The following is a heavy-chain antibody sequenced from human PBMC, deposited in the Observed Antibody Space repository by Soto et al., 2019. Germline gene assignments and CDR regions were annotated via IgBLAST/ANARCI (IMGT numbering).Heavy chain of an antibody. CDR2: IYYSGST. J-gene: IGHJ4*02. CDR1: GGSISSSSYY. Sequence: SETLSLTCTVSGGSISSSSYYWGWIRQPPGKGLEWIGSIYYSGSTYYNPSLKSRVTISVDTSKNQFSLKLSSVTAADTAVYYCARVNIVLMVYAINYFDYWGQGTLVTVSS. CDR3: ARVNIVLMVYAINYFDY. D-gene: IGHD2-8*01. V-gene: IGHV4-39*01.